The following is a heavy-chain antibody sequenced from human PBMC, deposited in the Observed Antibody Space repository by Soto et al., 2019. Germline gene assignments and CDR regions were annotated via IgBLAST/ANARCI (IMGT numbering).Heavy chain of an antibody. J-gene: IGHJ4*02. V-gene: IGHV5-10-1*01. CDR2: IDPSDSYT. Sequence: GESLKISCKGSGCSFTSYWISWVRQMPGKGLEWMGRIDPSDSYTNYSPSFQGHVTISADKSISTAYLQWSSLKASDTAMYYCASSGWDSCFDYRGQGTLVTVSS. CDR1: GCSFTSYW. CDR3: ASSGWDSCFDY. D-gene: IGHD6-19*01.